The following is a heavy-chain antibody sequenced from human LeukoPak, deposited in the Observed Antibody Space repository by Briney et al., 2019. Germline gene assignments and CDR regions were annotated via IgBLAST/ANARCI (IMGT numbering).Heavy chain of an antibody. CDR3: ARAGPYDAFDI. CDR2: LTGSGGST. J-gene: IGHJ3*02. CDR1: GFTFSSYA. Sequence: PGGSLRLSCAASGFTFSSYAMSWVRQAPGKGLEWVSALTGSGGSTYYADSVKGRFTISRHISKNTLYLQMNSLRAEDTAVYYCARAGPYDAFDIWGQGTMVTVSS. D-gene: IGHD1-14*01. V-gene: IGHV3-23*01.